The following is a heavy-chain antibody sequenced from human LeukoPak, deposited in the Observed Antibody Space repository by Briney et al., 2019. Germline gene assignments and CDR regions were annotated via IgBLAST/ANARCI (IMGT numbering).Heavy chain of an antibody. Sequence: EASVKVSCKASGYTFTSYYMHWVRQAPGQGLEWMGIINPSGGSTSYAQKFQGRVTMTRDMSTSTAYMELSSLRSEDTAVYYCAALTAYTAITIWGQGTLVTVSS. D-gene: IGHD5-18*01. CDR1: GYTFTSYY. J-gene: IGHJ4*02. CDR2: INPSGGST. V-gene: IGHV1-46*01. CDR3: AALTAYTAITI.